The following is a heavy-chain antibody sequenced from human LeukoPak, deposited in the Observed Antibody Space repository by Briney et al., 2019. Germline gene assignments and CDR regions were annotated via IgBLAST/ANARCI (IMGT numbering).Heavy chain of an antibody. CDR1: GGSISSGGYS. D-gene: IGHD3-3*01. CDR3: ARSRATYDFWSGYDY. J-gene: IGHJ4*02. V-gene: IGHV4-30-2*01. CDR2: IYHSGST. Sequence: SETLSLTCAVSGGSISSGGYSWSWIRQPPGKGLEWIGYIYHSGSTYYNPSLKSRVTISVDRSKNQFSLKLSSVTAADTAVYYCARSRATYDFWSGYDYWGQGTLVTVSS.